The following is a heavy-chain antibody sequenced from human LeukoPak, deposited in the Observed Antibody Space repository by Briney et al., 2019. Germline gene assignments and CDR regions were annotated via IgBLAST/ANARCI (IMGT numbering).Heavy chain of an antibody. Sequence: GGSLRLSCAASGFTFSSYAMSWVRQAPGKGLEWVSAISGSGGSTYYADSVKGRFTISRDNSKNTLYLQMNSLRAEDTAVYYCAKDRGVYDFWSGYYDYYGMDVWGQGTTVTVSS. V-gene: IGHV3-23*01. CDR1: GFTFSSYA. CDR2: ISGSGGST. CDR3: AKDRGVYDFWSGYYDYYGMDV. D-gene: IGHD3-3*01. J-gene: IGHJ6*02.